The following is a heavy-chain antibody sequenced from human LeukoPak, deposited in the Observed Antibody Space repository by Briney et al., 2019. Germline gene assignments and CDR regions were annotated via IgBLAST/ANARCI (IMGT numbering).Heavy chain of an antibody. Sequence: GGSLRPSCVASGFTFSNYWMTWVRQAPGKGLEWVANIKEDGSKKNYADSVKGRFTISRDNAKNSLYLQMNSLRGEDTAVYYCARARYSDFWGQGTLVTVSS. CDR1: GFTFSNYW. CDR3: ARARYSDF. J-gene: IGHJ4*02. V-gene: IGHV3-7*01. CDR2: IKEDGSKK.